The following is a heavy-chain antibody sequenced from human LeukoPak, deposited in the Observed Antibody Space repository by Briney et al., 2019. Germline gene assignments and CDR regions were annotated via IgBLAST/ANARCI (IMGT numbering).Heavy chain of an antibody. CDR1: GYTFTSYD. CDR3: ARAVAGFDY. J-gene: IGHJ4*02. CDR2: IIPIFGTA. V-gene: IGHV1-69*13. D-gene: IGHD6-19*01. Sequence: SVKVSCKASGYTFTSYDINWVRQATGQGLEWMGGIIPIFGTANYAQKFQGRVTITADESTSTAYMELSSLRSEDTAVYYCARAVAGFDYWGQGTLVTVSS.